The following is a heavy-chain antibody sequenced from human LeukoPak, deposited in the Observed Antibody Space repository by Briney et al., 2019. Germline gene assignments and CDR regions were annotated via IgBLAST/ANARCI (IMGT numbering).Heavy chain of an antibody. CDR1: GYTFTGYY. V-gene: IGHV1-2*02. J-gene: IGHJ3*02. D-gene: IGHD3-9*01. Sequence: ASVKVSCKASGYTFTGYYMHWVRQAPGQGLEWMGWIDPNSGGTNYAQKFQGRVTMTRDTSISTAYMELSRLRSDDTAVYYCARDSSVIRYFDWLLSYDAFDIWGQGTMVTVSS. CDR2: IDPNSGGT. CDR3: ARDSSVIRYFDWLLSYDAFDI.